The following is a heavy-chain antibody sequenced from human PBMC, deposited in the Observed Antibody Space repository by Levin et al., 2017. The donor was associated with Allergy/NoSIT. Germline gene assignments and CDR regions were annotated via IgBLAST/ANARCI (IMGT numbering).Heavy chain of an antibody. J-gene: IGHJ4*02. CDR2: ISDDEDTE. V-gene: IGHV3-30*09. CDR1: GFTLNNHH. CDR3: ARDARDGYCIVDY. D-gene: IGHD3-22*01. Sequence: GESLKISCAASGFTLNNHHIHWVRQAPGRGLEWVAVISDDEDTESYADSVRGRFAISRDISRNIVFLQMNSLRVEDTAVYYCARDARDGYCIVDYWGQGTLITVSS.